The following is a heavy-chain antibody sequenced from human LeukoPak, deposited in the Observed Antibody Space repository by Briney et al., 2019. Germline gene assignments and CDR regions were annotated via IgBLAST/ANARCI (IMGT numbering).Heavy chain of an antibody. D-gene: IGHD2-2*01. V-gene: IGHV4-34*01. CDR3: ASYAKDIVVLPAASIYWYFDL. Sequence: SETLSLTCAVYGGSFSGYYWSWIRQPPGKGLEWIGEINHSGSANYNPSLKSRVTISVDTSKNQFSLKLSSVTAADTAVYYCASYAKDIVVLPAASIYWYFDLWGRGTLVTVSS. J-gene: IGHJ2*01. CDR1: GGSFSGYY. CDR2: INHSGSA.